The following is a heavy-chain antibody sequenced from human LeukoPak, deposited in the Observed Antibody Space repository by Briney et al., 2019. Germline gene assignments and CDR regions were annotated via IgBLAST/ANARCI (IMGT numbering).Heavy chain of an antibody. CDR3: AREWTAVVGYYYGMDV. V-gene: IGHV3-33*08. D-gene: IGHD2-15*01. Sequence: PGGSLRLSCVASGFTFSSYWMSWVRQAPGKGLEWVAVIWYDGSNKYYADSVKGRFTISGDNSKNTLYLQMNSLRAEGTAVYYCAREWTAVVGYYYGMDVWGQGTTVTVSS. CDR1: GFTFSSYW. CDR2: IWYDGSNK. J-gene: IGHJ6*02.